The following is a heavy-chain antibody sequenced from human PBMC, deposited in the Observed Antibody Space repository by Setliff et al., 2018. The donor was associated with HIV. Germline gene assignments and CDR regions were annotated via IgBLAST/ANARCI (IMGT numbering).Heavy chain of an antibody. CDR2: IIHSGGT. Sequence: ETLSLTCAVYGGSFSGYYWTWIRQPPGRGLEWIGEIIHSGGTNYNRSLKSRVTISVDTSKNQFSLNLSPVTAADTAVYYCARGGLGVVGAIDYWSQGTLVTVSS. V-gene: IGHV4-34*01. CDR3: ARGGLGVVGAIDY. D-gene: IGHD2-15*01. CDR1: GGSFSGYY. J-gene: IGHJ4*02.